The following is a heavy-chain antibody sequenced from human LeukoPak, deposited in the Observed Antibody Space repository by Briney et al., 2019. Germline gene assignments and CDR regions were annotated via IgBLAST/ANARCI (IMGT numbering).Heavy chain of an antibody. CDR1: GFTFSSYA. Sequence: GGSLRLSCAASGFTFSSYAMSWVRQAPGKGLEWVSAISGSGGSTYYADSVKGRFTISRDNSKNTLYLQMNSLRAEDTAVYYCARDLTWGGDFDYWGQGTLVTVSS. V-gene: IGHV3-23*01. CDR2: ISGSGGST. D-gene: IGHD3-16*01. CDR3: ARDLTWGGDFDY. J-gene: IGHJ4*02.